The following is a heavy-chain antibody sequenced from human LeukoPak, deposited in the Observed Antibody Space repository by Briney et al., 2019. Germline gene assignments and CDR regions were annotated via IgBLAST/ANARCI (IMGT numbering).Heavy chain of an antibody. CDR2: ISYDGSNK. CDR3: AKPDSIYDSSGHTDY. V-gene: IGHV3-30*18. Sequence: GRSLRLSCAASGFSFITYGMHWVRQAPGKGLEWVAVISYDGSNKYYADSVKGRFTISRDNSKNTLYLQMNSLRAEDTAVYYCAKPDSIYDSSGHTDYWGQGTLVTVSS. CDR1: GFSFITYG. J-gene: IGHJ4*02. D-gene: IGHD3-22*01.